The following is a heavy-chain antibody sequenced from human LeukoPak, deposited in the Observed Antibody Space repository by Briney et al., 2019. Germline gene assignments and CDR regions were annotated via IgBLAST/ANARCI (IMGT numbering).Heavy chain of an antibody. V-gene: IGHV1-24*01. J-gene: IGHJ5*02. CDR2: FDPEDGET. D-gene: IGHD3-22*01. Sequence: ASVKVSCKASGYIFIGYYMHWVRQAPGKGLEWMGGFDPEDGETIYAQKFQGRVTMTEDTSTDTAYMELSSLRSEDTAVYYCATAPTDSSGYYEWFDPWGQGTLVTVSS. CDR3: ATAPTDSSGYYEWFDP. CDR1: GYIFIGYY.